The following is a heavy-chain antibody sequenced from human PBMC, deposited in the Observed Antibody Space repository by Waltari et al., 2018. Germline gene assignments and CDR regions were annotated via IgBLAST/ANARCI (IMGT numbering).Heavy chain of an antibody. CDR3: AIRTGGNSDY. CDR2: IYHSGST. J-gene: IGHJ4*02. CDR1: GYSISSGYY. V-gene: IGHV4-38-2*01. D-gene: IGHD2-21*02. Sequence: QVQLQESGPGLVKPSVTLSLTCAVSGYSISSGYYWGWIRQPPGKGLEWIGSIYHSGSTYYTPSLKSRVTISVDTSKNQFSLKLSSVTAADTAVYYCAIRTGGNSDYWGQGTLVTVSS.